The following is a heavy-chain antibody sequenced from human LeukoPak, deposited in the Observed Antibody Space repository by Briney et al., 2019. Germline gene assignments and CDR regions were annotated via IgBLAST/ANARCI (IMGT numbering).Heavy chain of an antibody. CDR2: IKPDGSET. J-gene: IGHJ4*02. CDR3: GGFEYEAGLGW. Sequence: PGXXLXLSCAASGFMFNDYWMMWVRQAPGEGLEWVADIKPDGSETYYMGSVRGRFTISRDNAKNLLYLQMNNLRGEDTAVYYCGGFEYEAGLGWWGQGTLVA. CDR1: GFMFNDYW. V-gene: IGHV3-7*01. D-gene: IGHD6-19*01.